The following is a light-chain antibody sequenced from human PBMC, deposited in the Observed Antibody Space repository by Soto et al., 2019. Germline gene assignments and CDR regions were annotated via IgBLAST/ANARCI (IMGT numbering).Light chain of an antibody. Sequence: NFMLTQPHSVSESPGKTVIISCTRSSGSIASNYVQWYQQRPGSSPTTVIYEDNQRPSGVPDRFSGSIDSSSNSASLTISGLETEDEADYFCQSYDATNQVFGGGTKLTGL. CDR3: QSYDATNQV. CDR2: EDN. J-gene: IGLJ3*02. V-gene: IGLV6-57*01. CDR1: SGSIASNY.